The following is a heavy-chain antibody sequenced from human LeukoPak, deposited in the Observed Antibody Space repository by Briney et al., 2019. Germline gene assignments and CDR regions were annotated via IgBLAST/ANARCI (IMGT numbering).Heavy chain of an antibody. CDR1: GFTFSSFE. J-gene: IGHJ6*03. CDR3: AKGPAKGKQHLIRKIDYSYMDV. CDR2: ISISGGTL. Sequence: GGSLRLSCAASGFTFSSFEMRWVRQAPGKGLGWGSYISISGGTLYYADSVKGRFTVSRDNSKTTVYLEMDRLRAEDTAVYFCAKGPAKGKQHLIRKIDYSYMDVWGKGTTVTISS. D-gene: IGHD2-21*01. V-gene: IGHV3-23*01.